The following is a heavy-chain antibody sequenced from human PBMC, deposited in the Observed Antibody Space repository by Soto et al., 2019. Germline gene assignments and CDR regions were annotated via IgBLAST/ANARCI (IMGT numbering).Heavy chain of an antibody. CDR2: FDPEDGET. Sequence: ASVKVSCKVSGYTFTELSMHWVRQAPGKGLEWMGAFDPEDGETIYAHNLQGRATMTEDTSTDTAYMALSSLRSEDTAVYYCATSNPLVMRWELRGYFDYWGQGTLVTVPS. CDR3: ATSNPLVMRWELRGYFDY. CDR1: GYTFTELS. V-gene: IGHV1-24*01. D-gene: IGHD1-26*01. J-gene: IGHJ4*02.